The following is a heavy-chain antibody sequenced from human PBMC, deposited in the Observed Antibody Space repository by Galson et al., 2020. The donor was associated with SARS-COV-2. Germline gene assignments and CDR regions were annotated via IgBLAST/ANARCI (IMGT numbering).Heavy chain of an antibody. CDR2: IWYDGSNK. CDR1: GFTFSSYG. D-gene: IGHD3-22*01. CDR3: ARDPSYYYDSSGYSSNHFDY. V-gene: IGHV3-33*01. J-gene: IGHJ4*02. Sequence: GGSLRLSCAASGFTFSSYGMHWVRQAPGKGLEWVAVIWYDGSNKYYADSVKGRFTISRDNSKNTLYLQMNSLRAEDTAVYYCARDPSYYYDSSGYSSNHFDYWGQGTLVTVSS.